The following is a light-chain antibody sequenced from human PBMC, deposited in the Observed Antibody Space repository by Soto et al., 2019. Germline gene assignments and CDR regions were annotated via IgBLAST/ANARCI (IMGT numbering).Light chain of an antibody. Sequence: EIVLTQSPGTLSLSPGERATLSCRASQSVGSNYLAWYQQKPGQAPRLLIFAASSRGTGIPDRFSGSGSGSDFTLTISRLEPEDFAGYYCHQYGTSPWTFGQGTKVEIK. V-gene: IGKV3-20*01. CDR1: QSVGSNY. CDR2: AAS. CDR3: HQYGTSPWT. J-gene: IGKJ1*01.